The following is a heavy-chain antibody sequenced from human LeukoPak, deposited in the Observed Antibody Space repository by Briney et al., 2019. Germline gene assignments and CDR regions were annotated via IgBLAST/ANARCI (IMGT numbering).Heavy chain of an antibody. CDR1: NTSISGANY. Sequence: SETLSLTCTVSNTSISGANYWGWVRQPPGKGLEWIATIHHSGRTYYNPSLKSRVTISADTSKNEFSMKLTSVTATDTAVYYCARVTGFWSGYYIRYFDLWGQGSLVTVSS. CDR2: IHHSGRT. CDR3: ARVTGFWSGYYIRYFDL. J-gene: IGHJ5*02. D-gene: IGHD3-3*01. V-gene: IGHV4-38-2*02.